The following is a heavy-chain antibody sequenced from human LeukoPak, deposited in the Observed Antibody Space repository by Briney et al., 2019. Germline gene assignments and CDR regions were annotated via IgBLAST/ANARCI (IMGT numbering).Heavy chain of an antibody. D-gene: IGHD6-6*01. J-gene: IGHJ4*02. CDR1: GFTFNSYP. CDR3: ARHRSSWLIDY. Sequence: GGSLRLSCAASGFTFNSYPMGWVRQAPWERLQWVSGISDSGGNTYCADSVRGRFTISRDNSKNTLYLQMNSLRAEDTAVYYCARHRSSWLIDYWGQGTLVTVSS. V-gene: IGHV3-23*01. CDR2: ISDSGGNT.